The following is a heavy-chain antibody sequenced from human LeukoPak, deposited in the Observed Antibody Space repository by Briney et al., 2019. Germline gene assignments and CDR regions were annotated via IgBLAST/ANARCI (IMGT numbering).Heavy chain of an antibody. CDR3: AREKSYGYIRADS. Sequence: PSETLSLTCAVYGGSFSGYYWSWIRQPPGKGLEWIGEINHSGSANYNPSLKSRVTISVDTSKNQFSLKLSSVTAADTAVYYCAREKSYGYIRADSWGQGTLVAVSS. CDR2: INHSGSA. CDR1: GGSFSGYY. D-gene: IGHD3-16*01. V-gene: IGHV4-34*01. J-gene: IGHJ4*02.